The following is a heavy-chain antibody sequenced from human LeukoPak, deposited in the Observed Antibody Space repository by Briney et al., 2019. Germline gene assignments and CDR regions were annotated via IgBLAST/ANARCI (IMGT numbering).Heavy chain of an antibody. D-gene: IGHD2-2*02. V-gene: IGHV1-58*02. J-gene: IGHJ6*02. Sequence: VASVKVSCKASGFTFTSSAMQWVRQARGQRLEWIGWIVVGSGNTNYARKFQERVTITRDMSTSTAYMELSSLRSEDTAVYYCAADRPYTNYYYYGMDVWGQGTTVTVSS. CDR2: IVVGSGNT. CDR3: AADRPYTNYYYYGMDV. CDR1: GFTFTSSA.